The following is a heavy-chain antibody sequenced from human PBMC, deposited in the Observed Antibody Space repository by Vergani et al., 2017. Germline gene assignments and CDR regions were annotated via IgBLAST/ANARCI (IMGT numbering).Heavy chain of an antibody. CDR1: GGSFSGYY. D-gene: IGHD2-15*01. CDR3: ARGRRRTGGAGLLLVVAAAPLDY. V-gene: IGHV4-34*01. Sequence: QLQLQESGPGLVKPSETLSLTCAVSGGSFSGYYWSWIRQPPGTGLEWNGEINHSGSTNYNPSLKSRVTIIVDTSRNQFSLQLSSVTAADTAVYYCARGRRRTGGAGLLLVVAAAPLDYWGQGTLVTVSS. J-gene: IGHJ4*02. CDR2: INHSGST.